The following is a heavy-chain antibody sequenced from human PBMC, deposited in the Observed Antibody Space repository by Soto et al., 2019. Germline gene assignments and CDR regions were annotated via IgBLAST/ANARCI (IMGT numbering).Heavy chain of an antibody. CDR3: AKEPYYYDSSGYYQN. V-gene: IGHV3-23*01. Sequence: VGSLRLSCAASGFTFSSYAMSWVRQAPGKGLEWVSAISGSGGSTYYADSVKGRFTISRDNSKNTLYLQMNSLRAEDTAVYYCAKEPYYYDSSGYYQNWGQGTLVTVSS. D-gene: IGHD3-22*01. J-gene: IGHJ4*02. CDR2: ISGSGGST. CDR1: GFTFSSYA.